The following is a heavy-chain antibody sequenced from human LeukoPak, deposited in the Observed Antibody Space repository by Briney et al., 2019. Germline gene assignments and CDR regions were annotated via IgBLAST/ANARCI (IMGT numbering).Heavy chain of an antibody. J-gene: IGHJ4*02. Sequence: ASVKVSCKASGYTFTTYYMHWVRPAPGQGLEWMGIINPSGGSTSSAQTFQGRVTMTRDTVTSTVYMELSSLRSEDTALYFCARGSNYYFESSADYPRYGGQGTLVTVSA. D-gene: IGHD3-22*01. CDR1: GYTFTTYY. CDR3: ARGSNYYFESSADYPRY. V-gene: IGHV1-46*01. CDR2: INPSGGST.